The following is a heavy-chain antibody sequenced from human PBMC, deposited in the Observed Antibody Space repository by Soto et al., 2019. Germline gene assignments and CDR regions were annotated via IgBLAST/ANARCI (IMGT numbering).Heavy chain of an antibody. V-gene: IGHV1-18*01. Sequence: GASVKVSCKASGYTFTRYGIIWVRQAPGQGLEWMGWISGYNGDTKYAQKFQGRVTMTIDTSTTTTYMELRSLTSDDTAVYYCAKNGQPPYYYYGMDVWGQGTTVTVSS. D-gene: IGHD2-8*01. CDR1: GYTFTRYG. CDR3: AKNGQPPYYYYGMDV. CDR2: ISGYNGDT. J-gene: IGHJ6*02.